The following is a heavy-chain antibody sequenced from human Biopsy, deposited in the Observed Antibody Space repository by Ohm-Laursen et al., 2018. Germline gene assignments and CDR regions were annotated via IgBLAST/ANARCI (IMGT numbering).Heavy chain of an antibody. CDR2: ISSSGNFM. J-gene: IGHJ6*02. CDR1: GFPFTGFS. D-gene: IGHD1-26*01. Sequence: SLRLSCSAFGFPFTGFSMDWVRQAPGKGLEWVSSISSSGNFMYYTDSVKGRFTISRDNAKNSLYLQMNSLRAEDTALYYCARIFLVGVTPGYGMDVWGQGTTVTVSS. V-gene: IGHV3-21*01. CDR3: ARIFLVGVTPGYGMDV.